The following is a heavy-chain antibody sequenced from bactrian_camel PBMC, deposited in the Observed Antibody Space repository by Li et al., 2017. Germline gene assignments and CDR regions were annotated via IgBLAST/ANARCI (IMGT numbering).Heavy chain of an antibody. CDR1: GLTFGKGD. D-gene: IGHD5*01. Sequence: HVQLVESGGGSVQAGETLRLSCTGSGLTFGKGDMGWYRQARGVECELVSTIASDGSTYYAPSVAGRFTISQDKAKNTMFLQMNNLKPEDTAVYYCAAEPSTGWALTYNYWGQGTQVTVS. J-gene: IGHJ4*01. CDR3: AAEPSTGWALTYNY. V-gene: IGHV3S55*01. CDR2: IASDGST.